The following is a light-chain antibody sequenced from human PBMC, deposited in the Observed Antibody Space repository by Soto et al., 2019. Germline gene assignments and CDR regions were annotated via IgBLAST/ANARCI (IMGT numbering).Light chain of an antibody. CDR3: QQRRNWCPGLT. CDR2: DAY. V-gene: IGKV3-11*01. CDR1: QSVRSY. Sequence: EIVLTQSQATLSLSPGERATLSCRASQSVRSYLAWYQQNPGQAPSLLIYDAYNRATGIPARFSGSGSGTDFTLTISSLRPEDYAFYYCQQRRNWCPGLTFGGGTKVEIK. J-gene: IGKJ4*01.